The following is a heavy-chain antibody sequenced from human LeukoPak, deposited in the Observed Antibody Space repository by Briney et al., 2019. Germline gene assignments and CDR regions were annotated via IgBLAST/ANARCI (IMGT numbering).Heavy chain of an antibody. J-gene: IGHJ4*02. CDR2: IKQDGSEE. V-gene: IGHV3-7*03. CDR3: ARRYFDY. CDR1: GFTISSYW. Sequence: GSLRLSCVASGFTISSYWMHWVRQAPGKGLEWVANIKQDGSEEYYVDSVKDRFTISRDNAKNSLYLQMNSLRAEDTAVYYCARRYFDYWGQGILVTVSS.